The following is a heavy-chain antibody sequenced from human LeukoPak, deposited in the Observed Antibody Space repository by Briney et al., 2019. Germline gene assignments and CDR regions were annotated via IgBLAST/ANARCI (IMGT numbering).Heavy chain of an antibody. CDR3: AKATGYLL. Sequence: GGSLRLSCAASGFIVSINSMSWVRQAPGKGLEWVSLMYTGGTTYYADSVKGRFIISRDNSQNTLYLPMNSLRAEDAAVYYCAKATGYLLWGQGTLVTVSS. CDR2: MYTGGTT. J-gene: IGHJ4*02. CDR1: GFIVSINS. V-gene: IGHV3-66*01. D-gene: IGHD1-14*01.